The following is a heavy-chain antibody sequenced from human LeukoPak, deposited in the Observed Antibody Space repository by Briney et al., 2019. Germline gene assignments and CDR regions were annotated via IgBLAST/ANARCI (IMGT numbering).Heavy chain of an antibody. Sequence: GGSLRLSCTASGFAVSSSYINWVRQAPEKGLEWVSVIHTGGNTYYADSVKGRFTISRDNSKNTVYLQMNSLRAEDTALYYCARERDGYCGGDCYYYYGMDVWGQGTTVTVSS. D-gene: IGHD2-21*02. CDR1: GFAVSSSY. V-gene: IGHV3-66*01. J-gene: IGHJ6*02. CDR2: IHTGGNT. CDR3: ARERDGYCGGDCYYYYGMDV.